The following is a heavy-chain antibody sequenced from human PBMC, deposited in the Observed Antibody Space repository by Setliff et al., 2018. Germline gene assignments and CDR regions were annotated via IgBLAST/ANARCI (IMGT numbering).Heavy chain of an antibody. V-gene: IGHV4-34*01. Sequence: SETLSLTCAVYGGSFSGYYWSWIRQPPGKGLEWIGEINHSGSTNYNPSLKSRVTISVDTSKNQFSLKLSPVTAADTAVYYCARRATYYNFWSGYYDYWGQGTLVTVSS. CDR3: ARRATYYNFWSGYYDY. CDR2: INHSGST. CDR1: GGSFSGYY. J-gene: IGHJ4*02. D-gene: IGHD3-3*01.